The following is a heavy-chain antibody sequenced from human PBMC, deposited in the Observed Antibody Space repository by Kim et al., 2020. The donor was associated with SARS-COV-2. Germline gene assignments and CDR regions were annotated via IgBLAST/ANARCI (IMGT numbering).Heavy chain of an antibody. CDR3: ARAWGSYRSGNYSGMDV. CDR2: IGTLGDT. Sequence: GGSLRLSCAASGFSSSNYDMHWVRQATGEGLEWVSSIGTLGDTFYPDSVKGRFTISREDAENSLYLQMNSLGAGDTAVYYCARAWGSYRSGNYSGMDVWGKGTTVTVSS. J-gene: IGHJ6*04. CDR1: GFSSSNYD. D-gene: IGHD3-16*02. V-gene: IGHV3-13*01.